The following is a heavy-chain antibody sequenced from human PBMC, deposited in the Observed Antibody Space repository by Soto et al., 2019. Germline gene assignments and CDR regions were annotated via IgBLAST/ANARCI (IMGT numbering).Heavy chain of an antibody. CDR2: IIPILGIA. J-gene: IGHJ4*02. Sequence: QVQLVQSGAEVKKPGSSVKVSCKASGGTFSSYTISWVRQAPGQGLEWMGRIIPILGIANYAQKFQGRVTITADKSTSTAYMKLSSLRSEDTAVYYCASRGGGNSITNFDYWGQGTLVTVSS. V-gene: IGHV1-69*02. CDR3: ASRGGGNSITNFDY. D-gene: IGHD2-21*02. CDR1: GGTFSSYT.